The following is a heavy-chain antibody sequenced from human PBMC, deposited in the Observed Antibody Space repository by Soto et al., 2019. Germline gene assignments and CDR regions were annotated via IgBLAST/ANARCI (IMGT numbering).Heavy chain of an antibody. D-gene: IGHD3-16*02. CDR1: GFTFSSYA. J-gene: IGHJ4*02. Sequence: EVQLLESGGGLVQPGGSLTLSCATYGFTFSSYAMVWVRQAAEKGVEWVASISNNGDTEYYADSVKGRFTISRGNSENTLYLQMNGLRADDTALYFCAKSRVFIGAIVTLLDSWGQGTQVTVSS. V-gene: IGHV3-23*01. CDR3: AKSRVFIGAIVTLLDS. CDR2: ISNNGDTE.